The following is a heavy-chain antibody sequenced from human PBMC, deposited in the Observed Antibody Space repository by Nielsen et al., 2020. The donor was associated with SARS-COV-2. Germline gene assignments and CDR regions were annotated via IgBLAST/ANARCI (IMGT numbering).Heavy chain of an antibody. V-gene: IGHV1-69*13. Sequence: SVKVSCKAFGYTFTSYGISWVRQAPGQGLEWMGGIIPIFGTANYAQKFQGRVTITADESTSTAYMELSSLRSEDTAVYYCAREVGGYCSGGSCYYFDYWGQGTLVTVSS. J-gene: IGHJ4*02. CDR1: GYTFTSYG. CDR3: AREVGGYCSGGSCYYFDY. CDR2: IIPIFGTA. D-gene: IGHD2-15*01.